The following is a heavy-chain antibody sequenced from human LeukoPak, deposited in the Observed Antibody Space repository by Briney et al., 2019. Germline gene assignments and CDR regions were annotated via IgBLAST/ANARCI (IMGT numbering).Heavy chain of an antibody. CDR2: ISSSSSTI. V-gene: IGHV3-48*01. CDR3: ARDRHILHDYGDYSLDY. Sequence: PGGSLRLSCAASGFTFSSYSMNWVRQAPGKGLEWVSSISSSSSTIYYADSVKGRFTISIENAKNSLYLQMNSLRAEDTAVYYCARDRHILHDYGDYSLDYWGQGTLVTVSS. J-gene: IGHJ4*02. D-gene: IGHD4-17*01. CDR1: GFTFSSYS.